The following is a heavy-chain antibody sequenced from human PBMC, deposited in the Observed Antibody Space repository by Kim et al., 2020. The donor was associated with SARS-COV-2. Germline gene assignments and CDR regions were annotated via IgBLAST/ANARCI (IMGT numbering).Heavy chain of an antibody. D-gene: IGHD4-4*01. V-gene: IGHV4-39*01. CDR2: VVYSGAT. J-gene: IGHJ4*02. Sequence: ETLSLTCTVSGGSITSTSSYWTWIRQPPGKGLEWIVTVVYSGATFQNPSLESRVTISVDSSKNQFSLEVSSLTAADSAVYYCARRNYPYSFDSWGQGAL. CDR1: GGSITSTSSY. CDR3: ARRNYPYSFDS.